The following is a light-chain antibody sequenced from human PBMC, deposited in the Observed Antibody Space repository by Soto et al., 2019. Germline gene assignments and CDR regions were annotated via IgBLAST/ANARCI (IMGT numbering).Light chain of an antibody. CDR1: QSVSSY. CDR2: DSS. V-gene: IGKV3-11*01. Sequence: EIVLTQVPATLSLSPGERATLSCRASQSVSSYLAWYQQKRGQAPRLLIYDSSNRATGIPARFSGSGSGTEFTLTISSLQSEDFAVYYCQHYKTWPWTFGQGTKVDIK. J-gene: IGKJ1*01. CDR3: QHYKTWPWT.